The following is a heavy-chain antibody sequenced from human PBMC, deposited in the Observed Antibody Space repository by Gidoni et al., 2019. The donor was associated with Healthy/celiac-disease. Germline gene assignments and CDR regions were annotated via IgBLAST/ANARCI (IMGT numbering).Heavy chain of an antibody. CDR2: IWYDGSNK. CDR3: ARDRLGSAAGHFDY. D-gene: IGHD6-13*01. Sequence: QVKLVESGGGVVQPGRSLRLSCEASGLSFSSYGMHWVRQAPGKGLEWVAVIWYDGSNKYYADSVKGRFTISRDNSKNTLYLQMNSLRAEDTAVYYFARDRLGSAAGHFDYWGQGTLVTVSS. CDR1: GLSFSSYG. J-gene: IGHJ4*02. V-gene: IGHV3-33*01.